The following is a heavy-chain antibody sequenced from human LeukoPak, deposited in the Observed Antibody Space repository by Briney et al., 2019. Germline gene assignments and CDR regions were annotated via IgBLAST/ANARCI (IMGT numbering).Heavy chain of an antibody. CDR2: INAGNGNT. J-gene: IGHJ5*02. V-gene: IGHV1-3*01. Sequence: GASVKVSCKASGYTFTSYAMHWVRQAPGQRLEWMGWINAGNGNTKYSQKFQGRVIITRDTSASTAYMELSSLRSEDTAVYYCARDRDWRGFDPWGQGTLVTVSS. CDR3: ARDRDWRGFDP. D-gene: IGHD2-21*01. CDR1: GYTFTSYA.